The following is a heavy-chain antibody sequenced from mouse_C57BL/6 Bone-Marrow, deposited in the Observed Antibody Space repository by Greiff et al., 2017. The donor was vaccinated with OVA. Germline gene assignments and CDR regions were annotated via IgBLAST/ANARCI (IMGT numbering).Heavy chain of an antibody. CDR3: ARTFITTVVAHWYFDV. V-gene: IGHV8-8*01. D-gene: IGHD1-1*01. CDR1: GFSLSTFGMG. J-gene: IGHJ1*03. CDR2: IWWDDDK. Sequence: QVTLKVCGPGILQPSQTLSLTCSFSGFSLSTFGMGVGWIRQPSGKGLEWLAHIWWDDDKYYNPALKSRLTISKDTSKNQVFLKIANVDTADTATYYCARTFITTVVAHWYFDVWGTGTTVTVSS.